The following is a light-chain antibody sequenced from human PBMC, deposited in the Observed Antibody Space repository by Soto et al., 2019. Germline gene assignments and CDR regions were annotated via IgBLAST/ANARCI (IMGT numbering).Light chain of an antibody. Sequence: DIQMTQSRSSLSASVGDRVTITCRTSESISNYINWYQHKPGKAPKFLIYAASSLQSGVPSRFSGSGSGTDFTLTISSLQPVDFATYYCQQSYSTPTFGQGTKVEIK. V-gene: IGKV1-39*01. CDR3: QQSYSTPT. J-gene: IGKJ1*01. CDR1: ESISNY. CDR2: AAS.